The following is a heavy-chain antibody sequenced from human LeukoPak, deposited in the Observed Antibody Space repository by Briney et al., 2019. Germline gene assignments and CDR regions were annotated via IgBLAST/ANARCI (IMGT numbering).Heavy chain of an antibody. CDR2: IGGSSTSI. Sequence: PGGSLRLSCAASGFTFRSYSMNWVRQAPGKGLEWVSSIGGSSTSIYYADSVKGRFTISRDNAKNSLYLQMNRLRAEDTAVYFCAREAEEAFDYWGQGTLLTASS. V-gene: IGHV3-21*01. J-gene: IGHJ4*02. CDR1: GFTFRSYS. CDR3: AREAEEAFDY.